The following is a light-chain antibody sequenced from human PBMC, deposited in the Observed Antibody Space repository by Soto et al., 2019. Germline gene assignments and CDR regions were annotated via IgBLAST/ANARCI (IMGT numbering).Light chain of an antibody. CDR1: ESVHRN. Sequence: EVVMTQSPATLSVSPGERVTLSCRASESVHRNLAWYQQKPGQGPSLLIYYASTRATGVPDRFSGSGSGTEFTLTISSLQSEDFGVYHCPHYSNWPPTFGPGTNVEIK. CDR2: YAS. CDR3: PHYSNWPPT. V-gene: IGKV3-15*01. J-gene: IGKJ3*01.